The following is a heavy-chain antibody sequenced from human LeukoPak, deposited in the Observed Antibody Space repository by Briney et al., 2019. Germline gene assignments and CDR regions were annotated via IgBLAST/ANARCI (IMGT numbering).Heavy chain of an antibody. CDR3: AKERSLEIAVAGTIFDY. D-gene: IGHD6-19*01. V-gene: IGHV3-66*01. J-gene: IGHJ4*02. Sequence: GGSPRLSCAASGFAVSSNYMGWVRQAPGKGLEWVSVIYSGGDTYYADSVKGRFTISRDNSKNMIYLELSRLKAEDTAVYYCAKERSLEIAVAGTIFDYWGQGTLATVSS. CDR1: GFAVSSNY. CDR2: IYSGGDT.